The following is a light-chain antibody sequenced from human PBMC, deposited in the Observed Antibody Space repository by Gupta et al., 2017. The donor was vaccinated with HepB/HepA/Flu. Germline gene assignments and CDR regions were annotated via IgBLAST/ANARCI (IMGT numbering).Light chain of an antibody. CDR3: QHYGTSAT. J-gene: IGKJ1*01. Sequence: EIVLTQSPGTLSLSPGERATLSCRASQSVSSKYLAWYQQKPGQAPRLLIYDASTWATGIPDKFSGSGSGTDFTLTISRLEPEDFAVYYCQHYGTSATFGQGTKVEIK. V-gene: IGKV3-20*01. CDR2: DAS. CDR1: QSVSSKY.